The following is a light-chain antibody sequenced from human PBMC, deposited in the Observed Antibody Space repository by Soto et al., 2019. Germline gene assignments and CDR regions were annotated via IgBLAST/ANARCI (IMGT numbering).Light chain of an antibody. Sequence: IVLKQSPCTLSLSPGERATLSCRASQSVSSSYLAWYQQKPGQAPRLLIYGASSRATGIPDRFSGSGSGTDFTLTISRLEPEDFAAYYCQQYGSPSITFGQGTRLEI. J-gene: IGKJ5*01. CDR3: QQYGSPSIT. V-gene: IGKV3-20*01. CDR2: GAS. CDR1: QSVSSSY.